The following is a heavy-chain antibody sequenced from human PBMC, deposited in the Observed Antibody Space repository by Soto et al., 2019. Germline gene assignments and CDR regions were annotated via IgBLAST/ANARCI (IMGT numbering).Heavy chain of an antibody. V-gene: IGHV1-8*01. Sequence: QVQLVQSGAEVKKPGASVKVSCKASGYTFRSYEINWVRQVTGQGLEWMGWMNPDSGVTGYAQMFQRRVTMTSDTSISTYYMELNSLEFEDTAIYYCARGYCSDESCYPGDYWGQGTLVTVSS. J-gene: IGHJ4*02. D-gene: IGHD2-15*01. CDR3: ARGYCSDESCYPGDY. CDR2: MNPDSGVT. CDR1: GYTFRSYE.